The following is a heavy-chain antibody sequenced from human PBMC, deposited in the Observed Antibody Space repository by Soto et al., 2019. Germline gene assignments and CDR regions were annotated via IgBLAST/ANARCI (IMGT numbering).Heavy chain of an antibody. CDR2: IIPIFGTA. J-gene: IGHJ2*01. Sequence: QVQLVQSGAEVKKPGSSVKVSCKAPGGTFSSYAISWVRQAPGQGLEWMGGIIPIFGTANYAQKFQGRVTITADESTSTAYMELSSLRSEDTAVYYCARASTMIVVGQSWYFDLWGRGTLVTVSS. V-gene: IGHV1-69*01. CDR3: ARASTMIVVGQSWYFDL. CDR1: GGTFSSYA. D-gene: IGHD3-22*01.